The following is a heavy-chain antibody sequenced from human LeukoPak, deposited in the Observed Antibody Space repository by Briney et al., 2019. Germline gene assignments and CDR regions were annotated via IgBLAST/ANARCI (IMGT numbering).Heavy chain of an antibody. V-gene: IGHV4-39*07. J-gene: IGHJ4*02. CDR1: GGSISSSSYY. D-gene: IGHD1-26*01. CDR2: INHSGST. CDR3: ARRVRELPYYFDY. Sequence: SETLSLTCTVSGGSISSSSYYWGWIRQPPGKGLEWIGEINHSGSTNYNPSLKSRVTISVDTSKNQFSLKLSSVTAADTAVYYCARRVRELPYYFDYWGQGTLVTVSS.